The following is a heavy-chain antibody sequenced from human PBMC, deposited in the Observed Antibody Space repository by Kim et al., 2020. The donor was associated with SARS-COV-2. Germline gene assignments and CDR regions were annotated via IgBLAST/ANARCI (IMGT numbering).Heavy chain of an antibody. V-gene: IGHV4-59*13. J-gene: IGHJ4*02. D-gene: IGHD1-26*01. CDR1: GVSITSYY. CDR2: IYYTGDI. Sequence: SETLSLTCSVSGVSITSYYWSWIRQPPGKALEWIGYIYYTGDINYNPSLKSRVTFSVDTSKNQFSLQLRSVTAADTALYYCVRDAHYSGNYFGLDSWGQGVLVTVSS. CDR3: VRDAHYSGNYFGLDS.